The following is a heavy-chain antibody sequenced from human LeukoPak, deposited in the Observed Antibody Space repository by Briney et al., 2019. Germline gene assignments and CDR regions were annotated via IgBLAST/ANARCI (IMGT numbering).Heavy chain of an antibody. CDR3: AKVGLWFGELLGAFDI. CDR1: GFTFSSYA. CDR2: ISGSGGST. Sequence: PGGSLRLSCAASGFTFSSYAMSWVRRAPGKGLEWVSAISGSGGSTYYADSVKGRFTISRDNSKNTLYLQMNSLRAEDTAVYYCAKVGLWFGELLGAFDIWGQGTMVTVSS. D-gene: IGHD3-10*01. J-gene: IGHJ3*02. V-gene: IGHV3-23*01.